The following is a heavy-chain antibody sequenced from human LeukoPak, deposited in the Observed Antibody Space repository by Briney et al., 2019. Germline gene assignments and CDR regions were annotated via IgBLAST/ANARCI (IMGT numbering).Heavy chain of an antibody. CDR2: MNPNSGNT. J-gene: IGHJ6*02. CDR3: ASGVDDFWSGYYGMDV. CDR1: GYTFTSYD. Sequence: ASVTVSCTASGYTFTSYDINWVRQATGQGLEWMGWMNPNSGNTGYAQKFQGRVTMTRNTSISTAYMELSSLRSEDTAVYYCASGVDDFWSGYYGMDVWGQGTTVTVSS. V-gene: IGHV1-8*01. D-gene: IGHD3-3*01.